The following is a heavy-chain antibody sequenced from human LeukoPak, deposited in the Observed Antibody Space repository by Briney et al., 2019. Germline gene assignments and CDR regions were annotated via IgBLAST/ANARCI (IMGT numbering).Heavy chain of an antibody. V-gene: IGHV3-30*02. J-gene: IGHJ4*02. CDR3: AKDSHRGYSYGQHYYFDY. D-gene: IGHD5-18*01. Sequence: PGGSLRLSCAASGFTSSSYGMHWVRQAPGKGLEWVAFIRYDGSNKYYADSVKGRFTISRDNSKSTLFLQMNSLRAEDTAVYYCAKDSHRGYSYGQHYYFDYWGQGTLVTVSS. CDR2: IRYDGSNK. CDR1: GFTSSSYG.